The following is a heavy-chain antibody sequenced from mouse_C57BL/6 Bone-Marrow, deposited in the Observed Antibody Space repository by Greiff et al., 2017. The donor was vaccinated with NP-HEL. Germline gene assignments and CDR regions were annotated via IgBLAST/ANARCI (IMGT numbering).Heavy chain of an antibody. Sequence: EVMLVESGGGLVQPKGSLKLSCAASGFSFNTYAMNWVRQAPGKGLEWVARIRSKSNNYATYYADSVKDRFTISRDDSESMLYLQMNNLKTEDTAMYYCVGHRIGGPYYGSSYGYFDVWGTGTTVTVSS. V-gene: IGHV10-1*01. CDR3: VGHRIGGPYYGSSYGYFDV. J-gene: IGHJ1*03. D-gene: IGHD1-1*01. CDR1: GFSFNTYA. CDR2: IRSKSNNYAT.